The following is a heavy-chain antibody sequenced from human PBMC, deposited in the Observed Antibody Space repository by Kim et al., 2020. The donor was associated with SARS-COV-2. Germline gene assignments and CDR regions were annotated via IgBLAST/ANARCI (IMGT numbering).Heavy chain of an antibody. D-gene: IGHD1-26*01. J-gene: IGHJ6*02. Sequence: GGSLRLSCAASGFTVSSNYMSWVRQAPGKGLEWVSVIYSGGSTYYADSVKGRFTISRDNSKNTLYLQMNSLRAEDTAVYYCARAYSGPTDMDVWGQGTTVTVSS. V-gene: IGHV3-53*01. CDR2: IYSGGST. CDR3: ARAYSGPTDMDV. CDR1: GFTVSSNY.